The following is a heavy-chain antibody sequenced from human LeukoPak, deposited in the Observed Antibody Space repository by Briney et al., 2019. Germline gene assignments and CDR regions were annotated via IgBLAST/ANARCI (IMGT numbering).Heavy chain of an antibody. CDR3: ARADGSGSYHDY. Sequence: SETLSLTCTVSGGSISSGDYYWSWIRQPPGKGLEWIGYIYYSGSTYYNPSLKSRVTISVDTSKNQFSLKLSSVTAADTAVYYCARADGSGSYHDYWGQGTLVTVSS. V-gene: IGHV4-30-4*01. CDR1: GGSISSGDYY. D-gene: IGHD3-10*01. J-gene: IGHJ4*02. CDR2: IYYSGST.